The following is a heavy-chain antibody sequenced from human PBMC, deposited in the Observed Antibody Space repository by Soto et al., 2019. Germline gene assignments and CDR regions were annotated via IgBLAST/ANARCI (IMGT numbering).Heavy chain of an antibody. CDR2: ISIRSSYT. CDR1: EFTFINYV. J-gene: IGHJ6*02. V-gene: IGHV3-21*01. CDR3: ARAYGEYQLPAGGMAV. Sequence: PGWSLSLSCGASEFTFINYVMNWVRQDAGKGLEWVASISIRSSYTNYADSVKGRFTISRDNAKNSLYLQMNSLRAEDTAVYYCARAYGEYQLPAGGMAVWGQGTTVTVSS. D-gene: IGHD2-2*01.